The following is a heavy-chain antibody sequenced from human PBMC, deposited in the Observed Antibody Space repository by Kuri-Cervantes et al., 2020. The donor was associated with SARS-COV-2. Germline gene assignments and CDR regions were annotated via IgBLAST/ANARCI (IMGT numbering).Heavy chain of an antibody. Sequence: LSLTCAVSGYSISSGYYWGWIRQPPGKGLEWVSYISRTSSPIWYADSVKGRFTISRDNAKNSLYLQMSTLRAEDTAVYYCARNRVDASLASSWAQVRTSNAMDVWGQGTTVTVSS. CDR3: ARNRVDASLASSWAQVRTSNAMDV. D-gene: IGHD5-12*01. CDR2: ISRTSSPI. J-gene: IGHJ6*02. CDR1: GYSISSGYY. V-gene: IGHV3-11*04.